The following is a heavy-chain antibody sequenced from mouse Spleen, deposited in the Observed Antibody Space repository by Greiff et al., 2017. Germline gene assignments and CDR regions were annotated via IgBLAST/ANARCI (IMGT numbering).Heavy chain of an antibody. V-gene: IGHV5-17*01. CDR2: ISSGSSTI. J-gene: IGHJ4*01. CDR3: ANYYAMDY. CDR1: GFTFSDYG. Sequence: EVMLVESGEGLVKPGGSLKLSCAASGFTFSDYGMHWVRQAPEKGLEWVAYISSGSSTIYYADTVKGRFTISRDNAKNTLFLQMTSLRSEDTAMYYCANYYAMDYWGQGTSVTVSS.